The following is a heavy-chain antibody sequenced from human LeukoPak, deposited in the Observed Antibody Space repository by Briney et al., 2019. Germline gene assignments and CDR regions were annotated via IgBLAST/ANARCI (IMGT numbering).Heavy chain of an antibody. J-gene: IGHJ4*02. CDR1: GGSISGYY. CDR2: IYYSGST. V-gene: IGHV4-59*01. CDR3: TRGTVTTYYFHY. D-gene: IGHD4-17*01. Sequence: PSETLSLTCTVSGGSISGYYWSWIRQPPGKELEWIGYIYYSGSTNYNPSLKSRVAISVDTSKNQFSLQLSSVTAADTAVYYCTRGTVTTYYFHYWGQGTLVTVSS.